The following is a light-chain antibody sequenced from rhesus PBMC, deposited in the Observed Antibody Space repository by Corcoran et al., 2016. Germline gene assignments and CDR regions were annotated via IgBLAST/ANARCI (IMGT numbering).Light chain of an antibody. J-gene: IGKJ2*01. CDR2: EVS. V-gene: IGKV2-72*02. Sequence: DIVMMQTPLSLPITPGESASISCRSSQSLLHSSGHTYLHWYLQKPGQSPQFLIYEVSNRASGAPDRFIGSGSDTDFTLKISKVEAEDVGVYYCIQALEFPYSFGQGTKVEIK. CDR3: IQALEFPYS. CDR1: QSLLHSSGHTY.